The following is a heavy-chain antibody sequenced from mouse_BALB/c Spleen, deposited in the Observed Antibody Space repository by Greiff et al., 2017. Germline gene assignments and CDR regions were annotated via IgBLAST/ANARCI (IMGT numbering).Heavy chain of an antibody. CDR1: GYSITSDYA. D-gene: IGHD1-2*01. J-gene: IGHJ3*01. CDR2: ISYSGST. V-gene: IGHV3-2*02. Sequence: EVKLQESGPGLVKPSQSLSLTCTVTGYSITSDYAWNWIRQFPGNKLEWMGYISYSGSTSYNPSLKSRISITRDTSKNQFFLQLNSVTTEDTATYYCAVTTAGGFAYWGQGTLVTVSA. CDR3: AVTTAGGFAY.